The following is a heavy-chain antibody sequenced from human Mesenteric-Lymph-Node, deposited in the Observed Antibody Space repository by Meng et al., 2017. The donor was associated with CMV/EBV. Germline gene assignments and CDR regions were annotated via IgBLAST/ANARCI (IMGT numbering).Heavy chain of an antibody. J-gene: IGHJ6*02. V-gene: IGHV3-21*01. CDR2: ISSSSSYI. Sequence: GGSLRLSCAASGFTFSSYSMNWVRQAPGKGLEWVSSISSSSSYIYYADSVKGRFTISRDNAKNSLYLQMNSLRAEDTAVYYCATMLRSVVITYYYYYGMDVWGQGTTVTVSS. CDR3: ATMLRSVVITYYYYYGMDV. CDR1: GFTFSSYS. D-gene: IGHD3-22*01.